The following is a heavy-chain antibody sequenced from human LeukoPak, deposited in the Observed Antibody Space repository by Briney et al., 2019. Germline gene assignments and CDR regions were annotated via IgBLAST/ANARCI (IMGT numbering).Heavy chain of an antibody. J-gene: IGHJ4*02. CDR2: ISGSGGNT. V-gene: IGHV3-23*01. D-gene: IGHD4-23*01. CDR3: AKDQYGGNPQYYFDY. Sequence: GGSLRLSCAASGFTFDDYDMSWVRQAPGKGLDWVSAISGSGGNTYYADSVKGRFTISRDNSKNTLYLQMNSLRAEDTAVYYCAKDQYGGNPQYYFDYWGQGTLVTVSS. CDR1: GFTFDDYD.